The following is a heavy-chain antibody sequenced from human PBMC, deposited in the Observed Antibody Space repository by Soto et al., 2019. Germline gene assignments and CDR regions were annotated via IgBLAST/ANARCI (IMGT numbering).Heavy chain of an antibody. J-gene: IGHJ5*02. D-gene: IGHD1-7*01. Sequence: QLQLQESGPGLVKPSETLSLTCTVSGDSMTSSSYYWGWIRQPPGKGLEWIGSIYYSERTSYNSGTTSYRPSPRSRPPISAKTTKSQFSLKLSSVTAADTAVYYFARHTRTQFDPWGQGTLVTVSS. V-gene: IGHV4-39*01. CDR2: IYYSERT. CDR1: GDSMTSSSYY. CDR3: ARHTRTQFDP.